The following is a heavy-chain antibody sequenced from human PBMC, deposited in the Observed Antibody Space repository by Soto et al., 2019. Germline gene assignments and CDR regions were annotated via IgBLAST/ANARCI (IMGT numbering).Heavy chain of an antibody. CDR1: GFTFSSYG. Sequence: QVQLVESGGGVVQPGRSLRLSCAASGFTFSSYGMHWVRQAPGKGLEWVAVISYDGSNKYYADSVKGRFTISRDNSKNTLYLKMNSLSAEDTAVYYCAKDKPWFDPWGQGTLVTVSS. V-gene: IGHV3-30*18. J-gene: IGHJ5*02. CDR3: AKDKPWFDP. CDR2: ISYDGSNK.